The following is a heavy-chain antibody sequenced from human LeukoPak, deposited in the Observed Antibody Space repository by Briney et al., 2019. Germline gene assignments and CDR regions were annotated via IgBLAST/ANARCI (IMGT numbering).Heavy chain of an antibody. V-gene: IGHV1-18*01. CDR3: ARGGYCSSTSCYPALDY. Sequence: ASVKVSCKASGYTFTSYGISWVRQAPGQGLEWMGWISAYNGNTNYAQKLQGRVTMTTDTSTGTAYMELRSLRSDDTAVYYCARGGYCSSTSCYPALDYWSQGTLVTVSS. J-gene: IGHJ4*02. D-gene: IGHD2-2*01. CDR2: ISAYNGNT. CDR1: GYTFTSYG.